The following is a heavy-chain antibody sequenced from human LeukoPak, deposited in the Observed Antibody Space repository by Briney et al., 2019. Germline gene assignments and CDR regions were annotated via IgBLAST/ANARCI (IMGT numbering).Heavy chain of an antibody. CDR1: GHTLSELF. CDR3: TMKLRFLEWLPPGDY. Sequence: ASVKLSCTVSGHTLSELFMGWVRQAPGKGLEWVGNFVPEHGETRYAQKFQGRVTMTKDTSTETVYMELSSLKSDDTAIYYCTMKLRFLEWLPPGDYWGQGSLVTVSS. CDR2: FVPEHGET. V-gene: IGHV1-24*01. J-gene: IGHJ4*02. D-gene: IGHD3-3*01.